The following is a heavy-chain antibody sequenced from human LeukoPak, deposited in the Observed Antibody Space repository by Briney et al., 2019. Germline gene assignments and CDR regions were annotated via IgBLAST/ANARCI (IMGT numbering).Heavy chain of an antibody. CDR1: GYTFTGYY. J-gene: IGHJ6*03. D-gene: IGHD2-15*01. CDR3: ARVVVRDYYYYMDV. CDR2: VNPDSGDT. Sequence: ASVKVSCKASGYTFTGYYIHWVRQAPGQGLEWMGRVNPDSGDTTYAQKFQGRVTMTRDTSISTAYMELSRLRSDDTAVYYCARVVVRDYYYYMDVWGKGTTVTVSS. V-gene: IGHV1-2*06.